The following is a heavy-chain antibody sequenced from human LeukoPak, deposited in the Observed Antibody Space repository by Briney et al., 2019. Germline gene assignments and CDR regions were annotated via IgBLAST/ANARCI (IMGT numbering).Heavy chain of an antibody. V-gene: IGHV3-11*01. J-gene: IGHJ4*02. CDR1: GFTFSDYY. CDR3: ARTYYYDSSLWDY. D-gene: IGHD3-22*01. CDR2: ISSSGSTI. Sequence: PGGSLRLSCAASGFTFSDYYMSWIRQAPGKGLEWVSYISSSGSTIYYADSVKGRFTISRDNAKNSLYLQMNSLRAEDTAVYYCARTYYYDSSLWDYWGQGTLVTVSS.